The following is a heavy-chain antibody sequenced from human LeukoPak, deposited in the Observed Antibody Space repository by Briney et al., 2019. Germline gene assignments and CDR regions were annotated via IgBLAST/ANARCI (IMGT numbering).Heavy chain of an antibody. CDR2: VNHSGGT. V-gene: IGHV4-34*01. D-gene: IGHD3-3*01. J-gene: IGHJ4*02. CDR3: ARVANRVTIFGVPIKRNFFDY. CDR1: GTXFHGYH. Sequence: SGTLSLTCDAYGTXFHGYHCTWIRQPPGRGLQWVGDVNHSGGTDYNPSLQSRVKISVDTSKSQFSLSLSSVTAADTAVYYCARVANRVTIFGVPIKRNFFDYWGQGTLVTVSS.